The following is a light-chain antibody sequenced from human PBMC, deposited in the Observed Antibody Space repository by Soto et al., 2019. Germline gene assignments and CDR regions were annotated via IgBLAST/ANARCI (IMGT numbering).Light chain of an antibody. CDR2: ATS. CDR3: QQHNNWPIT. J-gene: IGKJ5*01. V-gene: IGKV3D-15*01. Sequence: IVMTQSPATLSVSPGEPATLSCRASQSIGTNLAWYQQKPGQPPRLLIYATSTRVTGVPVRFSGSGSGTEFTLTISSLQSEDFALYFCQQHNNWPITFGQGTRLEIK. CDR1: QSIGTN.